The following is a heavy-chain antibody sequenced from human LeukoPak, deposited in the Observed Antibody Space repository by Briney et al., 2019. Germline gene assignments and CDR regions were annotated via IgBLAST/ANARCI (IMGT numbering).Heavy chain of an antibody. CDR1: GFTFSNYD. Sequence: GGSLRLSCAASGFTFSNYDMSWVRQAPGKGLEWVSSISDSGGSTYYADSVKGRFTISRDNSKNTLYLQMTNLRAADTAVYYCARTHSWFGEFDAFDIWGQGTMVAVSS. J-gene: IGHJ3*02. CDR2: ISDSGGST. D-gene: IGHD3-10*01. CDR3: ARTHSWFGEFDAFDI. V-gene: IGHV3-23*01.